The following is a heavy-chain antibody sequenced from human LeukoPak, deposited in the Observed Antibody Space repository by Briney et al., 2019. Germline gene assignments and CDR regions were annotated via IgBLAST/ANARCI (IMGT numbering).Heavy chain of an antibody. CDR2: ISAYNGDT. CDR1: GYIFSSYG. Sequence: ASVKVFCKTSGYIFSSYGINWVRQAPGQGLEWVGWISAYNGDTKYAQKLQGRVTMTTDTSTRTVYMELRTLRSDDTAVYYCARDSYDFLTGRYSGSGGDYWGQGTLVTVSS. V-gene: IGHV1-18*01. CDR3: ARDSYDFLTGRYSGSGGDY. J-gene: IGHJ4*02. D-gene: IGHD3-9*01.